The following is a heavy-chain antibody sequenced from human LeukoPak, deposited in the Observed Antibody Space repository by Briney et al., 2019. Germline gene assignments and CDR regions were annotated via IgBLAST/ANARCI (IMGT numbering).Heavy chain of an antibody. CDR2: INSDGSST. CDR1: GFTFSSYW. V-gene: IGHV3-74*01. J-gene: IGHJ3*02. CDR3: ARERWLVQNHAFDI. Sequence: GGSLRLSCAASGFTFSSYWMHWVRQAPGKGLVWVSRINSDGSSTNYADSVKGRFTISRDNAKNTLYLQMNSLRAEDTAVYYCARERWLVQNHAFDIWGQGTMVTVSS. D-gene: IGHD6-19*01.